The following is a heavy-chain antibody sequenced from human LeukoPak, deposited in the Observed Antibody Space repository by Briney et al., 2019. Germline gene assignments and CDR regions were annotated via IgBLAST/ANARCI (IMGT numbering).Heavy chain of an antibody. J-gene: IGHJ4*02. CDR1: GFTFSSYS. CDR3: AKDIAVAPYYFDY. D-gene: IGHD6-19*01. CDR2: ISCSSSSNI. Sequence: GGSLSLFCAASGFTFSSYSVNWVRQAPGRGLEWVSSISCSSSSNIYYADSVKGRFTISRDNAKNSLYLQMNSLRAEDTALYYCAKDIAVAPYYFDYWGQGTLVTVSS. V-gene: IGHV3-21*04.